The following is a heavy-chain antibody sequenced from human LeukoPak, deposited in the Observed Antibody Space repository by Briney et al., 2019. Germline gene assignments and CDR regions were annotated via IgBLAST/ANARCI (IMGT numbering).Heavy chain of an antibody. CDR1: GFILRDYG. D-gene: IGHD3-16*01. J-gene: IGHJ4*02. CDR2: VRFGGSGK. CDR3: AKAGGVGGLDY. Sequence: PGGSLRLSCTASGFILRDYGMHWVRQAPGKGLEWVAFVRFGGSGKYYADSVKGRFIISRDDSENTLYLQLNSLRVEDTGLYYCAKAGGVGGLDYWGQGTLVTVSA. V-gene: IGHV3-30*02.